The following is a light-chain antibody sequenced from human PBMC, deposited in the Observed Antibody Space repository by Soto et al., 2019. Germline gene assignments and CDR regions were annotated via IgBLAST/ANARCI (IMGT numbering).Light chain of an antibody. V-gene: IGKV1-17*01. Sequence: DIQMTQSPSSLSASVGDRVTITCRASQGVGGDAGWYQQKPGKPPKRLLYATSTLQSGIPSRFSGGGVGTEFTLTISSLQPEDFATYYCVQHNSYPRTFGQGTRVEMK. CDR3: VQHNSYPRT. CDR1: QGVGGD. J-gene: IGKJ1*01. CDR2: ATS.